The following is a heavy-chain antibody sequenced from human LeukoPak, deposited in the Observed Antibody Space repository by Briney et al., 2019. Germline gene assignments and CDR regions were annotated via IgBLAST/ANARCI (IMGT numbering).Heavy chain of an antibody. CDR1: GFTFSSHW. V-gene: IGHV3-7*01. CDR2: IKQDGSEK. Sequence: GGSLRLSCVVCGFTFSSHWMSWVRQAPGKGLEWVANIKQDGSEKYYADSVKGRFTMSRDNAKNSLYLQMNSMRAEDTAVYYCARVQWELRGVGSYFEYWGQGALVTVSS. J-gene: IGHJ4*02. CDR3: ARVQWELRGVGSYFEY. D-gene: IGHD1-26*01.